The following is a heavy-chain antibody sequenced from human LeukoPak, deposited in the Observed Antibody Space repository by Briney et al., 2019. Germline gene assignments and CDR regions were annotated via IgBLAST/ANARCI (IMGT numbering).Heavy chain of an antibody. Sequence: GESLKISCKGSGYSFTSYWIGWVRQMPGKGLEWMGIIYPGDSDTRYSPSFQGQVTISADKSISTAYLQWSSLKASDTAMYYCARQPAYDILNGYEYYFDYWGQGTLVTVSS. J-gene: IGHJ4*02. CDR1: GYSFTSYW. CDR2: IYPGDSDT. D-gene: IGHD3-9*01. CDR3: ARQPAYDILNGYEYYFDY. V-gene: IGHV5-51*01.